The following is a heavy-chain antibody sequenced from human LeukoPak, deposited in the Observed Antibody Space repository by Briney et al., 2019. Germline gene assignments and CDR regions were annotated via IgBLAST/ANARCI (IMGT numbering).Heavy chain of an antibody. D-gene: IGHD6-19*01. V-gene: IGHV3-74*01. CDR1: GFTFSSSW. Sequence: GGPLRLSCAASGFTFSSSWMHWVRQAPGKGLVWVSRIYSDGRTTDYADSVRGRFTISRDNAKNMLYLQMSGLNAEDTAVYYCVRETFIAMVGSHALDIWGQGTMVTVSS. CDR3: VRETFIAMVGSHALDI. CDR2: IYSDGRTT. J-gene: IGHJ3*02.